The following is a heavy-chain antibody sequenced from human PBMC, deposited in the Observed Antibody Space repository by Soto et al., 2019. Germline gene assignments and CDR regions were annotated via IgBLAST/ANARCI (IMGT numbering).Heavy chain of an antibody. CDR1: GYTFTGYY. Sequence: QVQLVQSGAEVKKPGASVKVSCKASGYTFTGYYMHWVRQAPGQGLEWMGWINPNSGGTNYAQKLQGWVTMTRDTSISTAYMELSRLRSDDTAVYYCARDVGSSGYYGMDVWGQGTTVTVSS. J-gene: IGHJ6*02. CDR2: INPNSGGT. D-gene: IGHD6-6*01. V-gene: IGHV1-2*04. CDR3: ARDVGSSGYYGMDV.